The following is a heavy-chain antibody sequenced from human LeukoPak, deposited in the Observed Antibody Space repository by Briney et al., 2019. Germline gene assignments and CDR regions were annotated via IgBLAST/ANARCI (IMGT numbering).Heavy chain of an antibody. J-gene: IGHJ4*02. CDR3: ARHHDYGDYGCFDY. CDR2: IYPGDSDT. V-gene: IGHV5-51*01. CDR1: GYSFTSYW. D-gene: IGHD4-17*01. Sequence: GESLKISCKGSGYSFTSYWIGWVRQMPGKGLEWMGIIYPGDSDTRYSPSFQGQVTISADKTIRTAYLQWSSLKASDTAIYYCARHHDYGDYGCFDYWGQGTLVTVSS.